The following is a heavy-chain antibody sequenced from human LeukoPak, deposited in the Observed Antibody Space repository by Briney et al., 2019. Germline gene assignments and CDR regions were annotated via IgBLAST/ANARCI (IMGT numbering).Heavy chain of an antibody. V-gene: IGHV4-34*01. CDR1: GGSFSDYY. D-gene: IGHD3-22*01. CDR2: INHSGTT. CDR3: ARLLDNDISGDPDTFDV. J-gene: IGHJ3*01. Sequence: SETLSLTCAVYGGSFSDYYWNWIRQPPGKGLEWIGEINHSGTTNYNPSLKSRVTISVDTSKNQFSLRLSAVTAADTAVYHCARLLDNDISGDPDTFDVWGQGTTVIVSS.